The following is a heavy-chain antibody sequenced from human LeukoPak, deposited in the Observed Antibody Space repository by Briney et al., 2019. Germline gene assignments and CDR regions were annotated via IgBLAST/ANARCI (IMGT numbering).Heavy chain of an antibody. J-gene: IGHJ4*02. CDR2: IYYSGST. CDR1: GGSFSGYY. D-gene: IGHD5-24*01. Sequence: SETLSLTCAVYGGSFSGYYWSWIRQPPGEGLEWIGYIYYSGSTNYNPSLKSRVTISVDTSKNQLSLKLSSVTAADTAVYYCARVEMATAGGFDYWGQGTLVTVSS. CDR3: ARVEMATAGGFDY. V-gene: IGHV4-59*08.